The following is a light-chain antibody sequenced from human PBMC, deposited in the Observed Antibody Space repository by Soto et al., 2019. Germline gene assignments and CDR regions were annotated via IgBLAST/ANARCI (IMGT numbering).Light chain of an antibody. CDR3: QQRSTWPPT. V-gene: IGKV3-11*01. CDR1: QSVRSY. CDR2: DAS. Sequence: EIVLTQSPATLSLYPGERATLSCRASQSVRSYLAWYQQRSGQAPRLLMFDASHRATGIPARFSGSGSGTDFTLTISSLEPEDFAVYYCQQRSTWPPTFGGGTKVENK. J-gene: IGKJ4*01.